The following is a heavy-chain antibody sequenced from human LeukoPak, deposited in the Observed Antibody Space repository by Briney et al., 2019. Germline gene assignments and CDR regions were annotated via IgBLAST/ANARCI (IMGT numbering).Heavy chain of an antibody. J-gene: IGHJ4*02. CDR3: AKDQHQRWVSYFDY. D-gene: IGHD4-23*01. CDR1: GFTFSNAW. Sequence: GGSLRLSCAASGFTFSNAWMSWVRQAPGKGLEWVGRIKSKTDGGTTDYAAPVKGRFTISRDNSKNTLYLQMNSLRAEDTAVYYCAKDQHQRWVSYFDYWGQGTLVTVSS. CDR2: IKSKTDGGTT. V-gene: IGHV3-15*01.